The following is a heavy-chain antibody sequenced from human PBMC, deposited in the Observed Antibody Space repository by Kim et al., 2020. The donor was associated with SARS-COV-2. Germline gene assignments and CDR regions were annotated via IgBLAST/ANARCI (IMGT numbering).Heavy chain of an antibody. CDR2: IYYSGST. CDR3: ARDTVVTSSKRSYWFDP. V-gene: IGHV4-61*01. CDR1: GGSVSSGSYY. D-gene: IGHD2-21*02. Sequence: SETLSLTCTVSGGSVSSGSYYWSWIRQPPGKGLEWIGYIYYSGSTNYNPSLKSRVTISVDTSKNQFSLKLSSVTAADTAVYYCARDTVVTSSKRSYWFDPWGQGTLVTVSS. J-gene: IGHJ5*02.